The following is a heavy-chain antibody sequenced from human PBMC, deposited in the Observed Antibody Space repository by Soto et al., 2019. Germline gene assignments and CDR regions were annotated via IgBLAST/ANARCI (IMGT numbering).Heavy chain of an antibody. D-gene: IGHD3-22*01. CDR3: ARKDKSGYFNWFDP. CDR1: VYNCTTYW. V-gene: IGHV5-51*01. J-gene: IGHJ5*02. Sequence: VESLKPSCTVSVYNCTTYWIACLRQRPGKGLEWMGIIFPSDSDTRYSPSFQGQVTISADRSTSTVFLQWASLKASDTAVYFCARKDKSGYFNWFDPWGQGTLVTVSS. CDR2: IFPSDSDT.